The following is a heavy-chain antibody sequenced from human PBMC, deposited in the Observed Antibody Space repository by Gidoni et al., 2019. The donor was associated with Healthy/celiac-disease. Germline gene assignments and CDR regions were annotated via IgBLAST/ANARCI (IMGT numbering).Heavy chain of an antibody. D-gene: IGHD6-13*01. V-gene: IGHV3-21*01. Sequence: EVQLVESGGGLVKPGGSMRLSCAAYGFTFSSYSMTWVPQAPGKGRGWVSSIISSSSYIYYADSVKGRFTISRENAKNSRYLQMNSLRAEDTAVYYCARWIAAAGTGAFEIWGQGTMVTVSS. CDR3: ARWIAAAGTGAFEI. CDR1: GFTFSSYS. J-gene: IGHJ3*02. CDR2: IISSSSYI.